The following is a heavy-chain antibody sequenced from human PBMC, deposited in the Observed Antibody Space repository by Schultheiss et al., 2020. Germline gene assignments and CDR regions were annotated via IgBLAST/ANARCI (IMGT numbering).Heavy chain of an antibody. V-gene: IGHV1-3*01. Sequence: ASVKVSGKASGYTFTSYAMHWVRQAPGQRLEWMGWINAGNGNTKYSQKFQGRVTITRDTSASTAYMELSSLRSEDTAVYYCARGGTDPFSSENSGWGQGTLVTVSS. CDR3: ARGGTDPFSSENSG. J-gene: IGHJ4*02. D-gene: IGHD3-16*01. CDR1: GYTFTSYA. CDR2: INAGNGNT.